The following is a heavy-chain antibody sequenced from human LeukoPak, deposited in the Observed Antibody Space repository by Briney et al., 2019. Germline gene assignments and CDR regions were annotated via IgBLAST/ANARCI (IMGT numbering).Heavy chain of an antibody. Sequence: SETLSLTCTASGGSISSYYWSWIRQPPGKGLEWIGYIYYSGSTKYNPSLKSRVTISVDTSKNQFTLKLSSVTAADTAVYYCARNHGGWFDSWGQGTLVTVSS. V-gene: IGHV4-59*01. CDR1: GGSISSYY. J-gene: IGHJ5*01. D-gene: IGHD4-23*01. CDR2: IYYSGST. CDR3: ARNHGGWFDS.